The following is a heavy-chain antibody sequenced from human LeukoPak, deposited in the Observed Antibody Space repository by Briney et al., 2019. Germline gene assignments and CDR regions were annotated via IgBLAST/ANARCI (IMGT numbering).Heavy chain of an antibody. V-gene: IGHV3-64*01. CDR3: ARGPAAFLRYFDWLSEHYFDY. Sequence: GGSLRLSCAASGFTFSSYAMHWVRQAPGKGLEYVSAISSNGGSTYYANSVKGRFTISRDNSKNTLYLKMSSLRAEDMAVYYCARGPAAFLRYFDWLSEHYFDYWGQGTLVTVSS. J-gene: IGHJ4*02. CDR2: ISSNGGST. D-gene: IGHD3-9*01. CDR1: GFTFSSYA.